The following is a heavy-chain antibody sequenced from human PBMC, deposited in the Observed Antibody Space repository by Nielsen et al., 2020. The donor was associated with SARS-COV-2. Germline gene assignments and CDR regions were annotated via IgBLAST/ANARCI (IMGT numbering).Heavy chain of an antibody. D-gene: IGHD6-19*01. Sequence: GESLKISCAASGFTFSSYAMHWVRQAPGKGLEWVAIISYDGSNKYYADSVKGRFTISRDNSKNTLYLQMNSLRAEDTAVYYCAKVHLGSSGWGPNGMDVWGQGTTVTVSS. CDR1: GFTFSSYA. J-gene: IGHJ6*02. V-gene: IGHV3-30-3*01. CDR2: ISYDGSNK. CDR3: AKVHLGSSGWGPNGMDV.